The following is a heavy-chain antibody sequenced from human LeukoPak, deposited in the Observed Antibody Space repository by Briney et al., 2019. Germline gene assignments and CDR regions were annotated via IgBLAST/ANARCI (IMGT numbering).Heavy chain of an antibody. V-gene: IGHV3-23*01. J-gene: IGHJ4*02. CDR3: AKGRGLVSPDDH. D-gene: IGHD3/OR15-3a*01. Sequence: GGSLRLSCAASGFTFSSHTMTWVRQAPGKGLEWVSAISNSGGSTYYADSVKGRFTISRDNSKNTLYLQMNSMKAEDTAVYYCAKGRGLVSPDDHWGQGTLVTVSS. CDR1: GFTFSSHT. CDR2: ISNSGGST.